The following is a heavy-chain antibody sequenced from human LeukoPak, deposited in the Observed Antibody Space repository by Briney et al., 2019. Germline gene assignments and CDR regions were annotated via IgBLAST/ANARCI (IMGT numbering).Heavy chain of an antibody. CDR3: ARLFGAGKRGPFDY. V-gene: IGHV3-9*01. CDR2: ISWNSGSI. D-gene: IGHD3-3*01. Sequence: SGRSLRLSCAASGFTFDDYAMHWVRQAPGKGLEWVSGISWNSGSIGYADSVKGRFTISRDNAKNSLYLQMNSLRAEDTAVYYCARLFGAGKRGPFDYWGQGTLVTVSS. J-gene: IGHJ4*02. CDR1: GFTFDDYA.